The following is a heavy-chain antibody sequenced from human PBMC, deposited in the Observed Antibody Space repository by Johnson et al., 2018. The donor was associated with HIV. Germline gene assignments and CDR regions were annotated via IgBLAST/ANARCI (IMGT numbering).Heavy chain of an antibody. CDR1: GFTFSSYA. CDR3: ARDMGYSSFGFGFDL. J-gene: IGHJ3*01. V-gene: IGHV3-30-3*01. D-gene: IGHD6-13*01. Sequence: QVQLVESGGGVVQPGRSLRLSCAASGFTFSSYALHWVSQAPGKGLEWVAVISYDGSNKYYADSVKGRFTISRDNSKNTLYLQMNSLRAEDTAVYYCARDMGYSSFGFGFDLWGQGTMVTVSS. CDR2: ISYDGSNK.